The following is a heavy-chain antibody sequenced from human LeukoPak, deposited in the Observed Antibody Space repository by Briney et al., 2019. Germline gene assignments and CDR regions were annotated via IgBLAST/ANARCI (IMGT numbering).Heavy chain of an antibody. CDR3: AKWREDGYNYFDY. V-gene: IGHV3-7*03. J-gene: IGHJ4*02. CDR1: AFIFSGHW. CDR2: IKEDGSER. Sequence: GGSLRLSCEGSAFIFSGHWMNWVRQTPGKGLEWVASIKEDGSERQYVDSVKGRFSISRDNTKGSLFLQLNSLRAEDTAVYYCAKWREDGYNYFDYWGQGTLVTVSS. D-gene: IGHD5-24*01.